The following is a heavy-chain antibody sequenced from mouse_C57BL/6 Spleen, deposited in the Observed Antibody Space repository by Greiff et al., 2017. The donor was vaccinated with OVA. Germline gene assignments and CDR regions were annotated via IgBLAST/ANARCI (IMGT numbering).Heavy chain of an antibody. Sequence: QVQLQQPGAELVKPGASVKLSCKASGYPFTSYWMHWVTQRPGQGLELIGMIHPTSGSTNYNEKFKSKATLTVDKSSSPAYMQLSSLTSEDSAVYYCARVDGYDGFAYWGQGTLVTVSA. CDR3: ARVDGYDGFAY. D-gene: IGHD2-2*01. CDR2: IHPTSGST. J-gene: IGHJ3*01. V-gene: IGHV1-64*01. CDR1: GYPFTSYW.